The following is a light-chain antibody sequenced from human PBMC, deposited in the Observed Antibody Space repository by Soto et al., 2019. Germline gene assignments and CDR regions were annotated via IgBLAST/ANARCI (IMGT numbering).Light chain of an antibody. CDR3: FSYTTSSTLV. J-gene: IGLJ3*02. V-gene: IGLV2-14*01. Sequence: QSALTQPASVSGSPGQSITISCTGTSSDDGGYKYVSWYQQHPAKAPKLMIYEVSNRPTGVSHRFSGYKSSNTASLAVSGLHAGDEADYYCFSYTTSSTLVFGRGTKLTVL. CDR2: EVS. CDR1: SSDDGGYKY.